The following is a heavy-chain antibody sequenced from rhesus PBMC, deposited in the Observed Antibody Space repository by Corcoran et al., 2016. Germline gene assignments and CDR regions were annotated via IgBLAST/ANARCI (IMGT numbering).Heavy chain of an antibody. CDR2: IYGSGGGT. V-gene: IGHV4-106*01. J-gene: IGHJ4*01. D-gene: IGHD6-31*01. CDR3: AREVIAAAGMDY. Sequence: QVQLQESGPGLVKPSETLSLTCAVSGGSISDDYYWSWIRQPPGKVLEWIGYIYGSGGGTNYNPSLNNRVTISIDTSKNQFSLKLSSVTAADTAVYYCAREVIAAAGMDYWGQGVLVTVSS. CDR1: GGSISDDYY.